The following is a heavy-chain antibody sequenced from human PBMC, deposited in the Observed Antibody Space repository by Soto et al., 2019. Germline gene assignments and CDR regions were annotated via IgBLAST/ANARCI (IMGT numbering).Heavy chain of an antibody. V-gene: IGHV4-59*01. CDR3: AGGLRYYYYYMYV. CDR2: IYYSGST. CDR1: GGSISSYY. J-gene: IGHJ6*03. D-gene: IGHD4-17*01. Sequence: SETLSLTCTVSGGSISSYYWSWIRQPPGKGLEWIGYIYYSGSTNYNPSLKSRVTISVDTSKNQFSLKLSSATAADTAVYYCAGGLRYYYYYMYVWGKGTTVTVSS.